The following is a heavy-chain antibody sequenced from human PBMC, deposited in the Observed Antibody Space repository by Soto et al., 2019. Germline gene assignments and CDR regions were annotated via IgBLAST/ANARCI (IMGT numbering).Heavy chain of an antibody. J-gene: IGHJ6*02. CDR1: GYSFTSYW. V-gene: IGHV5-10-1*01. CDR3: AIFSTTSYYYGMDV. Sequence: LGESLKISCKVSGYSFTSYWISGVRQMPGKGLEWMGRIDPSDSYTNYSPSFQGHVTISADKSISTAYLQWSSLKASDTAMYYCAIFSTTSYYYGMDVWGQGTTVTVSS. CDR2: IDPSDSYT. D-gene: IGHD4-4*01.